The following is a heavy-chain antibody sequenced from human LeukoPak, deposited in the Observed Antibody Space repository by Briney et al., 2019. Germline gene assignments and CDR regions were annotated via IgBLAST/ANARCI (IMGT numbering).Heavy chain of an antibody. Sequence: SETLSLTCTVSGGSVSSGSYYWSWIRQPPGKGLEWIGYIYYSGSTNYNPSLKGRVTISVDTSKNQFSLKLSSVTAADTAVYYCARRDFRSGRDYWGQGTLVTVSS. CDR1: GGSVSSGSYY. D-gene: IGHD3-3*01. J-gene: IGHJ4*02. V-gene: IGHV4-61*01. CDR2: IYYSGST. CDR3: ARRDFRSGRDY.